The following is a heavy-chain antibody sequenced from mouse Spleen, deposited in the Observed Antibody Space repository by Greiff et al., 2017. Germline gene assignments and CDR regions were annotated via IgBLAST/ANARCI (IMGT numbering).Heavy chain of an antibody. CDR2: ISSGGSYT. V-gene: IGHV5-6*02. CDR1: GFTFSSYG. CDR3: ARDGVVAPLDY. D-gene: IGHD1-1*01. J-gene: IGHJ2*01. Sequence: DVKLVESGGDLVKPGGSLKLSCAASGFTFSSYGMSWVRQTPDKRLEWVATISSGGSYTYYPDSVKGRFTISRDNAKNTLYLQMSSLKSEDTAMYYCARDGVVAPLDYWGQGTTLTVSS.